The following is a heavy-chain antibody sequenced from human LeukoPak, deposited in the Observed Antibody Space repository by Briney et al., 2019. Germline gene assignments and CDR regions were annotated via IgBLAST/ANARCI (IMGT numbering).Heavy chain of an antibody. J-gene: IGHJ6*03. CDR3: ARTFTSSSWYGGYYYYMDV. Sequence: ASVKVSCKASGYTFTSYDINWARQATGQGLEWMGWMNPKSGNTGYAQKFQGRVTMTRNTSISTAYMELSSLRSEDTAVYYCARTFTSSSWYGGYYYYMDVWGKGTTVTVSS. D-gene: IGHD6-13*01. CDR2: MNPKSGNT. CDR1: GYTFTSYD. V-gene: IGHV1-8*01.